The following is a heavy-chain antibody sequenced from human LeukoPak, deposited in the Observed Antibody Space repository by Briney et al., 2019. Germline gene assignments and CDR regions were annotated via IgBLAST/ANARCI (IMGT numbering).Heavy chain of an antibody. J-gene: IGHJ6*02. V-gene: IGHV1-18*01. Sequence: ASVKVSCKASGYTFTSYGISWVRQAPGQGLEWMGWISAYNGNTNYAQKLQGRVTMTTDTSTSTAYMELSSLTSEDTAVYYCARDATYCSGGTCSYYGLDVWGQGTTVTVS. D-gene: IGHD2-15*01. CDR2: ISAYNGNT. CDR1: GYTFTSYG. CDR3: ARDATYCSGGTCSYYGLDV.